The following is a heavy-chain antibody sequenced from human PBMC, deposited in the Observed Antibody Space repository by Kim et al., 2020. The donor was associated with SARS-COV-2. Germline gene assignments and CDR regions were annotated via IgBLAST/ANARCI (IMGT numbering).Heavy chain of an antibody. CDR3: ARDTRGVAFDI. CDR2: P. D-gene: IGHD2-8*02. Sequence: PTYAPGFTGRFVFSLDTSVSTAYLQISSLKAEDTAVYYCARDTRGVAFDIWGQGTMVTVSS. J-gene: IGHJ3*02. V-gene: IGHV7-4-1*02.